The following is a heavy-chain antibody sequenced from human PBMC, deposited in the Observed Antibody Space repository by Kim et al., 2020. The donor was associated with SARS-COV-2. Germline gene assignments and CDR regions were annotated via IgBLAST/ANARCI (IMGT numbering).Heavy chain of an antibody. Sequence: GDAGAWKGRFTISRNNGKNSLFLQMNSLRTEDTALYYCARDLYSSSYNCYGMDVWGQGTTVTVSS. CDR3: ARDLYSSSYNCYGMDV. D-gene: IGHD6-6*01. V-gene: IGHV3-9*01. J-gene: IGHJ6*02.